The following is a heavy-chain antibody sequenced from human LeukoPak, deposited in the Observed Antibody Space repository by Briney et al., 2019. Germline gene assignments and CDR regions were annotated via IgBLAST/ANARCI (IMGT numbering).Heavy chain of an antibody. Sequence: PGGSLRLSCAASGFTFSSYWMHWVRQAPGKGLVWVSRIKTDGSSTDYADSVKGRFTISRDNAKNTMYLQMNSLRAEDTAVYYCARGVPGTSPDIWGLGTMVTVSS. J-gene: IGHJ3*02. D-gene: IGHD1-26*01. CDR2: IKTDGSST. CDR1: GFTFSSYW. V-gene: IGHV3-74*01. CDR3: ARGVPGTSPDI.